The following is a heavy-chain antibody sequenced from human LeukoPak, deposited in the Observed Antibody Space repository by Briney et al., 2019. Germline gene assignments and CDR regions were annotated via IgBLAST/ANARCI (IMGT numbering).Heavy chain of an antibody. V-gene: IGHV3-7*01. D-gene: IGHD6-19*01. J-gene: IGHJ6*03. CDR1: GFTFTSYW. CDR3: ARDYSSGWYWDYYYYMDV. CDR2: IKQDGSEK. Sequence: GGSLRLSCVVSGFTFTSYWMSSVRQAPGKGLEWVPSIKQDGSEKYYVDSLKGRFTISRDNAKNSLYLQMNSLRAEDTAVYYCARDYSSGWYWDYYYYMDVWGKGTTVTISS.